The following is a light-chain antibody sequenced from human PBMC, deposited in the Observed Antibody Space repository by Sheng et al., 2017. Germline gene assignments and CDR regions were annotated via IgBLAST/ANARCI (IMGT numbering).Light chain of an antibody. CDR3: MQGVDTRT. Sequence: VVMIQSPLSLAVTPGEPASIFCRSSRSLLHSNGYTYLDWYVQKPGQSPQLLIYFGSNRASGVPDRFTGSGSGTDFTLKISRVEAEDVGVYYCMQGVDTRTFGQGTKVEI. V-gene: IGKV2-28*01. CDR1: RSLLHSNGYTY. J-gene: IGKJ1*01. CDR2: FGS.